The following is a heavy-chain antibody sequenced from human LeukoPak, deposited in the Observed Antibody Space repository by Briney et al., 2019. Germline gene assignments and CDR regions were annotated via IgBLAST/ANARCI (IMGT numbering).Heavy chain of an antibody. J-gene: IGHJ2*01. CDR1: GFSFSNYN. V-gene: IGHV3-48*01. CDR3: ALNYGLYWYFDL. CDR2: ISSSSSIV. D-gene: IGHD4-17*01. Sequence: GGSLRLSCAASGFSFSNYNMNWVRQAPGKGLEWVSYISSSSSIVYQADSVKGRFTISRDNAKNPLYLQMNSLRTEDTAVYYCALNYGLYWYFDLWGRGTLVTVSS.